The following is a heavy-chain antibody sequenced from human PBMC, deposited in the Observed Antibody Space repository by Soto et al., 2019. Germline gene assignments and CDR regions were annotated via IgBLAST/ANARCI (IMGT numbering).Heavy chain of an antibody. J-gene: IGHJ3*02. CDR3: AMTSYDFWSGIDAFDI. CDR1: GYTFTRYA. D-gene: IGHD3-3*01. V-gene: IGHV1-3*01. Sequence: QVQLVQSGAEVKKPGASVKVSCKASGYTFTRYAMHWVRQAPGQRLEWMGWINAGNGNTKYSQKFQGRVTITRDTSASTAYMELSSLRSEDTAVYYCAMTSYDFWSGIDAFDIWGQGTMVTVSS. CDR2: INAGNGNT.